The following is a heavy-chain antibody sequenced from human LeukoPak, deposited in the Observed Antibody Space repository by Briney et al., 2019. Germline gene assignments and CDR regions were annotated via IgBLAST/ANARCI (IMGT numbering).Heavy chain of an antibody. CDR3: TTVGYCSGGSCYWDYYYGMDV. J-gene: IGHJ6*02. V-gene: IGHV3-15*01. D-gene: IGHD2-15*01. CDR2: IKSKTDGGTT. Sequence: GGSLRLSCAASGFTFSNAWMSWVRQAPGKGLEWVGRIKSKTDGGTTDYAAPVNGRFTISRDDSKNTLYLQMNSLKTEDTAVYYCTTVGYCSGGSCYWDYYYGMDVWGQGTTVTVSS. CDR1: GFTFSNAW.